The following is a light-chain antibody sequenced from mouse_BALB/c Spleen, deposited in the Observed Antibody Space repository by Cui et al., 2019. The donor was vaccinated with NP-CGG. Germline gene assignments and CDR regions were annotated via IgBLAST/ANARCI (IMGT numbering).Light chain of an antibody. J-gene: IGLJ1*01. V-gene: IGLV1*01. Sequence: QAVVTQESGTTTSPGETVTLTCRSSTGSVTTSNYANWVQEKPDHLFTGLIGGTNNRAPGVPARFSGSLIGDKAALTITGAQTEDEAIYFCALWYSNHWVFGGGTKLTVL. CDR2: GTN. CDR1: TGSVTTSNY. CDR3: ALWYSNHWV.